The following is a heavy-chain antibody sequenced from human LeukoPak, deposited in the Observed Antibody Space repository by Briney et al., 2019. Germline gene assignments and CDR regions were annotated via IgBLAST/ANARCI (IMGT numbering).Heavy chain of an antibody. V-gene: IGHV4-59*01. CDR1: GGSISSYY. D-gene: IGHD2-21*02. CDR3: ASGVTHGYFQH. Sequence: SETLSLTCTVSGGSISSYYWSWIRQPPGKGLEWIGYIYYSGSTNHNPSLKSRVTISVDTSKNQFSLKLSSVTAADTAVYYCASGVTHGYFQHWGQGTLVTVSS. J-gene: IGHJ1*01. CDR2: IYYSGST.